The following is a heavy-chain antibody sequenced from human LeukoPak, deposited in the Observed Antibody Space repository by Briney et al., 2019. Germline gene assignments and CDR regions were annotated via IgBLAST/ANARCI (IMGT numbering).Heavy chain of an antibody. J-gene: IGHJ4*02. CDR1: GFTFSNYG. V-gene: IGHV3-33*01. Sequence: EGSLRLSCAASGFTFSNYGMHWVRQAPGKGLEWVTLIWSDGSNKYYVDSVKGRFTISRDNSKNTLYLQMNSLRAEDTAVYYCARDRGYTYGHPFDYWGQGTLVTVSS. CDR2: IWSDGSNK. CDR3: ARDRGYTYGHPFDY. D-gene: IGHD5-18*01.